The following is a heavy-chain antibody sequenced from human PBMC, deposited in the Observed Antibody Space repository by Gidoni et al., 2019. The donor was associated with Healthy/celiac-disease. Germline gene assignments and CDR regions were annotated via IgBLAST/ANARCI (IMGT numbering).Heavy chain of an antibody. CDR2: IYRGGST. J-gene: IGHJ4*02. V-gene: IGHV3-66*01. D-gene: IGHD3-10*01. CDR3: ARDLRDRGGY. Sequence: CAASGFTVSSNYMSWVRQAPGKGLEWVSVIYRGGSTYYAESVKGRFTISRDNSKNTLYLQMNSLRAEDTAVYYCARDLRDRGGYWGQGTLVTVSS. CDR1: GFTVSSNY.